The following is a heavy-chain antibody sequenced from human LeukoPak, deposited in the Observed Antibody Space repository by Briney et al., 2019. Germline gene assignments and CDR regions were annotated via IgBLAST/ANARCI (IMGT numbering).Heavy chain of an antibody. Sequence: GRSLRLSCAASGFTFDDYAMHWVRQAPGKGLEWVSGISWNSGSIGYADSVKGRFTISRDNAKNSLYLQMNSLRAEDTAVYYCARDRPYCSSTSCYYMDVWGKGTTVTVSS. V-gene: IGHV3-9*01. CDR2: ISWNSGSI. CDR3: ARDRPYCSSTSCYYMDV. D-gene: IGHD2-2*01. CDR1: GFTFDDYA. J-gene: IGHJ6*03.